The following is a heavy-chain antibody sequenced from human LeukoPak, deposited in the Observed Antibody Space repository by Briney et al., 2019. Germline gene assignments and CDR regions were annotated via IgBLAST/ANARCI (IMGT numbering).Heavy chain of an antibody. V-gene: IGHV3-30*04. J-gene: IGHJ6*03. CDR3: ATGIGASTYYYMDV. D-gene: IGHD6-25*01. CDR1: GFTFSTYA. Sequence: GGSLRLSCAASGFTFSTYALHWVRQAPGKGLEWVAFISYDGSNYYYADSVKGRFTISRDNSKNTLYLQVNSLRAEDTAVYYCATGIGASTYYYMDVWGKGTTVTVSS. CDR2: ISYDGSNY.